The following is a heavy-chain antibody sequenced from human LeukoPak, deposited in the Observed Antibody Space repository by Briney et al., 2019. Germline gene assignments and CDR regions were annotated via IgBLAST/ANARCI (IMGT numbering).Heavy chain of an antibody. D-gene: IGHD6-6*01. V-gene: IGHV3-9*01. CDR1: GFTFDDYA. J-gene: IGHJ4*01. CDR2: ISWNGGSI. Sequence: GGSLRLSCAASGFTFDDYAMQWVRQAPGKGLEWVSGISWNGGSIGYADSVKGRFTISRDNAKNSLYLQMNSLRAEDTALYYCAKDTYSTSLTGFDHWGQGSLVTVSS. CDR3: AKDTYSTSLTGFDH.